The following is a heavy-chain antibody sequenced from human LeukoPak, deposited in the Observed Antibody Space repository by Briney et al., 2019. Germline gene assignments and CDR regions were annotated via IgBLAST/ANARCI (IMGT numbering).Heavy chain of an antibody. CDR1: GYTFTDYW. CDR3: ARRDGYNHVDY. J-gene: IGHJ4*02. CDR2: VYPDDSDT. D-gene: IGHD5-24*01. V-gene: IGHV5-51*01. Sequence: GESLRISCKASGYTFTDYWIAWVRQMPGKGLELMGIVYPDDSDTRYSPSFQGQVTISADESINTAYLQWSGLKASDTAIYYCARRDGYNHVDYWGQGTLVTVSS.